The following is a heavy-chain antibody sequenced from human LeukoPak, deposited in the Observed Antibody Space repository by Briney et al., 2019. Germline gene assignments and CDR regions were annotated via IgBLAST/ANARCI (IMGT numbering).Heavy chain of an antibody. D-gene: IGHD6-13*01. J-gene: IGHJ6*03. CDR1: GGTFSIYA. Sequence: SVKVSCKASGGTFSIYAISWVRQAPGQGLEWMGGIIPIFGTANYAQKFQGRVTITTDESTSTAYMELSSLRSEDTAVYYCARGDIAAAGDYYYYYYMDVWGKGTTVTVSS. CDR3: ARGDIAAAGDYYYYYYMDV. V-gene: IGHV1-69*05. CDR2: IIPIFGTA.